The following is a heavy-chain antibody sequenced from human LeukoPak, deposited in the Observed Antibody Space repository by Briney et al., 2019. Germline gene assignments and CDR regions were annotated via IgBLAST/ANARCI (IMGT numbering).Heavy chain of an antibody. V-gene: IGHV5-51*01. CDR1: GYRLTNYW. D-gene: IGHD3-9*01. Sequence: SGGALKISCKGSGYRLTNYWVGWGRPMAGEGLGWMGIIYPGDSDTRYSPSFQGQVTISADKSISTAYLQWSSLKASDTAMYYCARRGDILTGSDYWGQGTLVTVSS. J-gene: IGHJ4*02. CDR2: IYPGDSDT. CDR3: ARRGDILTGSDY.